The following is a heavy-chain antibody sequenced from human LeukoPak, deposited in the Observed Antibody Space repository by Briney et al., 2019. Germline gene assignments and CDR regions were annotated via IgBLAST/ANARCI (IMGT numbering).Heavy chain of an antibody. D-gene: IGHD3-3*01. CDR3: ARDFKSGYVDS. CDR2: IFDDGGRE. V-gene: IGHV3-33*01. Sequence: GGSLRLSCAASGFIFSNYGMHWVRQAPGKGLEWVAVIFDDGGREHFADSVKGRFTISRDDSRSTVLLQMNSLRAEDTAVYYCARDFKSGYVDSWGQGTLVTVSS. CDR1: GFIFSNYG. J-gene: IGHJ4*02.